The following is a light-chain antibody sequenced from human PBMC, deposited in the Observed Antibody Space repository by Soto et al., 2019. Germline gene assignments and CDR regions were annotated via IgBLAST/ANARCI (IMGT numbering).Light chain of an antibody. CDR2: GAS. CDR3: QQYNTWLLT. J-gene: IGKJ1*01. V-gene: IGKV3-15*01. Sequence: VMTQSPATLSVSPGERATLSCRASQNVNANLAWYQQKPGQAPRLLIHGASTRATGIPARFSGSGFGTEFLLAISRLRSEDCAVYYCQQYNTWLLTFGQGTKVECK. CDR1: QNVNAN.